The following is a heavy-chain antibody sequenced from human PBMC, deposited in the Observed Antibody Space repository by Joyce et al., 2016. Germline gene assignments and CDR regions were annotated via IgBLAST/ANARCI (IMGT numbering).Heavy chain of an antibody. J-gene: IGHJ6*02. CDR2: ISSVRTFI. Sequence: EVKLVESGGGLVKPGGSLRISCAASGFTFSTSSMSWFRRAPGKALEWVSAISSVRTFIFHADSVKGRFTVSRDNAKNSLYLQMNSLRAEDTAVFFCARGGIVYDYSMDLWGQGTTVTVSS. V-gene: IGHV3-21*02. CDR3: ARGGIVYDYSMDL. CDR1: GFTFSTSS. D-gene: IGHD3-22*01.